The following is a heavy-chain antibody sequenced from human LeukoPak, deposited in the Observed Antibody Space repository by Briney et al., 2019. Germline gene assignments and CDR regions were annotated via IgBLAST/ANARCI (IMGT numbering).Heavy chain of an antibody. D-gene: IGHD6-13*01. CDR2: IYYSGGT. J-gene: IGHJ5*02. V-gene: IGHV4-59*01. CDR3: ARAIAAADYNWFDP. CDR1: GGSISSYY. Sequence: PSETLSLTCTVSGGSISSYYWSWIRQPPGKGLEWIGYIYYSGGTNYNPSLKSRVTISVDTSKNQFSLKLSSVTAADTAVYYCARAIAAADYNWFDPWGQGTLVTVSS.